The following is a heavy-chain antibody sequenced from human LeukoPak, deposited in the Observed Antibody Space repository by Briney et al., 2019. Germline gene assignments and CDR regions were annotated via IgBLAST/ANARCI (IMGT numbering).Heavy chain of an antibody. CDR2: IRYDGSNK. D-gene: IGHD2-2*01. CDR1: GFTFSSYG. Sequence: GGSLRLSCAASGFTFSSYGMHWVRQAPGKGQEWVAFIRYDGSNKYYADSVKGRFTISRDNSKNTLYLQMNSLRAEDTAVYYCAKENLGYCSSTSCYEHWGQGTLVTVSS. V-gene: IGHV3-30*02. J-gene: IGHJ1*01. CDR3: AKENLGYCSSTSCYEH.